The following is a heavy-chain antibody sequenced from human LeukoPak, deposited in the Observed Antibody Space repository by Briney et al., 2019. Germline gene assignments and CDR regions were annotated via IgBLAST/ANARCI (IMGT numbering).Heavy chain of an antibody. CDR3: ARAGTTIGGGYWFDP. CDR1: GFTFSSYA. Sequence: GRSLRLSCAASGFTFSSYAMHWVRQAPGKGLEWVAVISYDGSNKYYADSVKGRFTISRDNSKNTLYLQMNSLRAEDTAVYYCARAGTTIGGGYWFDPWGQGTLVTVSS. D-gene: IGHD1-1*01. CDR2: ISYDGSNK. J-gene: IGHJ5*02. V-gene: IGHV3-30-3*01.